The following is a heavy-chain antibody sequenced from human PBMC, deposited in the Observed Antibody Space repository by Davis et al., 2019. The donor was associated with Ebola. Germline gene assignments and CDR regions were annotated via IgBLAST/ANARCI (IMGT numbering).Heavy chain of an antibody. CDR3: ARDNEAIVVVPAAIDY. V-gene: IGHV3-7*01. CDR2: IKQDGSEK. J-gene: IGHJ4*02. CDR1: GFTFSSYW. Sequence: GGSLRLSCAASGFTFSSYWMSWVRQAPGKGLEWVANIKQDGSEKYYVDSMKGRFTISRDNAKNSLYLQMNSLRAEDTAVYYCARDNEAIVVVPAAIDYWGQGTLVTVSS. D-gene: IGHD2-2*01.